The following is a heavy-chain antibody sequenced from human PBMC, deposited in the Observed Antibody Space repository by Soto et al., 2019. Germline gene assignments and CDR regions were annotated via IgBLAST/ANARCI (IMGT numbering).Heavy chain of an antibody. CDR2: IYPGDSDT. CDR1: GYTFTSYW. J-gene: IGHJ5*02. D-gene: IGHD6-13*01. V-gene: IGHV5-51*01. Sequence: GESLKISCEGSGYTFTSYWITWVRQMSGKGLEWMGIIYPGDSDTRYSPSLRGQVTLSVDKSINIAYLQWSSLKASDTAMYYCARSTGSSSWYEYNWFDPWGQGTLVTVSS. CDR3: ARSTGSSSWYEYNWFDP.